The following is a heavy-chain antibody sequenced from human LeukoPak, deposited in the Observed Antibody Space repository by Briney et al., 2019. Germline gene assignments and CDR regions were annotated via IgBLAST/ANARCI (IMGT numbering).Heavy chain of an antibody. CDR3: ARVNREDYLKDYHYDL. J-gene: IGHJ4*02. D-gene: IGHD4/OR15-4a*01. CDR2: IKLDGSEK. V-gene: IGHV3-7*01. Sequence: PGGSLRLSCVTSGFRFSSYWMTWVRQAPGKGLEWVANIKLDGSEKYYGDAVKGRLTISRDNAKKALYLEMSRLGAEDTAVYYCARVNREDYLKDYHYDLWGQGTLVTVTS. CDR1: GFRFSSYW.